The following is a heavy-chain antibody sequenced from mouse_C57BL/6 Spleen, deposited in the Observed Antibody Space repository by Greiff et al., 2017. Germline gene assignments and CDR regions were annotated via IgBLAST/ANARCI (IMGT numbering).Heavy chain of an antibody. V-gene: IGHV3-1*01. CDR2: ISYSGST. CDR3: AREGYDGGFAY. J-gene: IGHJ3*01. Sequence: EVKLQESGPGMVKPSQSLSLTCTVTGYSITSGYDWHWLRHFPGNKLEWMGYISYSGSTNYNPSLKSRISITHDTSKNHFFLKLNSVTTEDTATYYCAREGYDGGFAYWGQGTLVTVSA. CDR1: GYSITSGYD. D-gene: IGHD2-2*01.